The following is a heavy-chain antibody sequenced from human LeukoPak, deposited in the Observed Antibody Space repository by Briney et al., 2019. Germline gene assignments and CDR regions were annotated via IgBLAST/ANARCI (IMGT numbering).Heavy chain of an antibody. J-gene: IGHJ4*02. CDR1: GYSISSGYY. Sequence: SETLSLTCTVSGYSISSGYYWGWIRQPPGKGLEWIGSIYHSGSTYYNPSLKSRVTISVDTSKNQFSLKLSSVTAADTAVYYCARLSSSSWRIDYWGQGTLVTVSS. V-gene: IGHV4-38-2*02. D-gene: IGHD6-13*01. CDR3: ARLSSSSWRIDY. CDR2: IYHSGST.